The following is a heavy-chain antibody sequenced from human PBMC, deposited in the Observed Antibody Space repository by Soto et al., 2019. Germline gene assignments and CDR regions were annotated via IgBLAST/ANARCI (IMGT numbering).Heavy chain of an antibody. CDR1: GGTFSSYA. D-gene: IGHD2-2*01. J-gene: IGHJ4*02. Sequence: ASVKVSCKASGGTFSSYAISWVRQAPGQGLEWMGGIIPIFGTANYAQKFQGRVTITADESTSTAYMELRSLRSDDTAVYYCARADNCSSTSCSSGRPDYWGQGTLVTVSS. V-gene: IGHV1-69*13. CDR2: IIPIFGTA. CDR3: ARADNCSSTSCSSGRPDY.